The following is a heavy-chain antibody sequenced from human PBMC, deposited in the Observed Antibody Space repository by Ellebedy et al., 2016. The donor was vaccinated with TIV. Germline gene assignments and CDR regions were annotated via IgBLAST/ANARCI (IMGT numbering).Heavy chain of an antibody. CDR3: AREDTAKFVY. D-gene: IGHD5-18*01. J-gene: IGHJ4*02. CDR2: ISYDGSNK. CDR1: GFTFSSYA. Sequence: PGGSLRLSCAASGFTFSSYAMHWVRQAPGKGLEWVAVISYDGSNKYYADSVKGRFTISRDNSKNTLYLQMNSLRAEDTAVYYCAREDTAKFVYWGQGTLVTVSS. V-gene: IGHV3-30-3*01.